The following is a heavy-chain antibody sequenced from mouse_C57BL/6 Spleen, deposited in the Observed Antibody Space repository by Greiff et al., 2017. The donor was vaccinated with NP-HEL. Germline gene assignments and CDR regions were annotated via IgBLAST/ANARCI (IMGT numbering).Heavy chain of an antibody. V-gene: IGHV1-64*01. CDR3: ARNPYYYGSSFDY. CDR1: GYTFTSYW. Sequence: VQLQQSGAELVKPGASVKLSCKASGYTFTSYWMHWVKQRPGQGLEWIGMIHPNSGSTNYNEKFKSKATLTVDKSSSTAYMQLSSLTSEDSAVYYCARNPYYYGSSFDYWGQGTTLTVSS. CDR2: IHPNSGST. D-gene: IGHD1-1*01. J-gene: IGHJ2*01.